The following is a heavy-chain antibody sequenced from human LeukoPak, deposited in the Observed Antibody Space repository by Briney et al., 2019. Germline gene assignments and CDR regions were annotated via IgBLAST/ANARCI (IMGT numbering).Heavy chain of an antibody. CDR1: GYTFTSYY. CDR2: INPSGGST. J-gene: IGHJ4*02. V-gene: IGHV1-46*03. Sequence: ASVKVSCKASGYTFTSYYMHWVRQAPGQGLEWMGIINPSGGSTSYAQKFQGRVTMTRDTATSTVYMELSSLRSEDTALYYCARSALNYDFWSGYYSDWGQGTLVTVSS. CDR3: ARSALNYDFWSGYYSD. D-gene: IGHD3-3*01.